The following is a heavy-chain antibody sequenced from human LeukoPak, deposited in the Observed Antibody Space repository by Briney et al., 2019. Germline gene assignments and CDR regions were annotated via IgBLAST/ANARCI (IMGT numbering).Heavy chain of an antibody. V-gene: IGHV4-34*01. Sequence: SGTLSLICAVYGGSFSVYYWGWIRQAPGKGLEWIGEINHSGGTNYNPSLESRVIISVDTSRKQFNLRLNSVTAADTAVYYCARDCGMTMRREYYFDYWGQGTLVTVSS. CDR1: GGSFSVYY. CDR3: ARDCGMTMRREYYFDY. CDR2: INHSGGT. D-gene: IGHD3-22*01. J-gene: IGHJ4*02.